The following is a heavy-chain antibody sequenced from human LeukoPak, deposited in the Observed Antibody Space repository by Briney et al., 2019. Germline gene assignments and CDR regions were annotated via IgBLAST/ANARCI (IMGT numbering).Heavy chain of an antibody. J-gene: IGHJ4*02. CDR3: AKPYRIAVAGFDY. V-gene: IGHV3-7*01. D-gene: IGHD6-19*01. CDR1: GFTFTSSG. Sequence: GGSLRLSCAASGFTFTSSGMSWVRQAPGKGLEGVANIKQDGSDKYYVDSVKGRFTISRDNAKNSLYLQMNSLRAEDTAVYYCAKPYRIAVAGFDYWGQGTLVTVSS. CDR2: IKQDGSDK.